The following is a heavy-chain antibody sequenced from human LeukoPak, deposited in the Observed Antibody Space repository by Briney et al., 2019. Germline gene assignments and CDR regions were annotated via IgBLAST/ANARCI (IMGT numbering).Heavy chain of an antibody. CDR2: SNPNSGGT. D-gene: IGHD6-25*01. CDR3: ARAARVGSPSGRGY. Sequence: ASVKLSCKASGYTFTGYYMHWVRQAPGQRLGWLGWSNPNSGGTNYAEKSTGRVTMTRDTYISTAYMELSRLRSDDTAVYYCARAARVGSPSGRGYWGQGTLVTVSS. J-gene: IGHJ4*02. CDR1: GYTFTGYY. V-gene: IGHV1-2*02.